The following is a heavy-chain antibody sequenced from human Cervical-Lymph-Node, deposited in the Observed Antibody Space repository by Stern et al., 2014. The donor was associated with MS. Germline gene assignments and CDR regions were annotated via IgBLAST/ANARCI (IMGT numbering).Heavy chain of an antibody. CDR1: GASISSYY. CDR2: IYYTXTT. Sequence: QLQLXXXGPGLVKPSETLSLTCTVSGASISSYYWNWIRQPPGKGLEWIGYIYYTXTTNYNPSLKGRVAISLDTSKNQFSLILRSVSAADTAVYYCARKSLSMXXXFDSWGQGTLVTVSS. J-gene: IGHJ4*02. V-gene: IGHV4-59*01. CDR3: ARKSLSMXXXFDS.